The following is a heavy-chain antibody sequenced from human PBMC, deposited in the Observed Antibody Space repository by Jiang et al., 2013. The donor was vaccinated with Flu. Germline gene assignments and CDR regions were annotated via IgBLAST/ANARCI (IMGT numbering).Heavy chain of an antibody. V-gene: IGHV4-31*03. J-gene: IGHJ6*02. D-gene: IGHD5-12*01. Sequence: GSGLVKPSQTLSLTCTVSGGSISSGGYYWSWIRQHPGKGLEWIGYIYYSGSTYYNPSLKSRVTISVDTSKNQFSLKLSSVTAADTAVYYCARDASGYDPRMDVWGQGTTVTVSS. CDR2: IYYSGST. CDR3: ARDASGYDPRMDV. CDR1: GGSISSGGYY.